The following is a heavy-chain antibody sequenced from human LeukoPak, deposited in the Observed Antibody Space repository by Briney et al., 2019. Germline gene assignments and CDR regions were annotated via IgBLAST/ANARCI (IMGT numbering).Heavy chain of an antibody. J-gene: IGHJ4*02. Sequence: PGGSLRLSCAASGFTFSSYWMSWVRQAPGKGLEWVANIKQDGSEKYYVDSVKGRFTIPRDNAKNSLYLQMNSLRAEDTAVYYCAKGLYYYDSSGYDYWGQGTLVTVSS. CDR3: AKGLYYYDSSGYDY. CDR2: IKQDGSEK. V-gene: IGHV3-7*03. CDR1: GFTFSSYW. D-gene: IGHD3-22*01.